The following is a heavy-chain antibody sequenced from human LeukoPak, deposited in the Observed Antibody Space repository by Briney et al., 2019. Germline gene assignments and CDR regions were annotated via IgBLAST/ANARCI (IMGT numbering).Heavy chain of an antibody. D-gene: IGHD4-11*01. V-gene: IGHV3-23*01. CDR1: GFIVSSNY. CDR3: AKKYSNSWPAFDY. J-gene: IGHJ4*02. CDR2: ISGTDGSR. Sequence: GGSLRLSCAASGFIVSSNYMSWVRQAPGKGLEWVSGISGTDGSRSYADSVKGRFTISRDNSKNTLFLQMSSLRAEDTAVYYCAKKYSNSWPAFDYWGQGTLVTVSS.